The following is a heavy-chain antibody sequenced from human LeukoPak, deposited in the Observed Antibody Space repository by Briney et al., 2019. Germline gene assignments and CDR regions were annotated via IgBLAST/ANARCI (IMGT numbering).Heavy chain of an antibody. D-gene: IGHD3-3*01. CDR2: IYYSGST. Sequence: SETLSLTCTVSGGSISSSSYYWGWIRQPPGKGLEWIGSIYYSGSTYYNPSLKSRVTISVDTSKNQFSLKLSSVTAADTAVYYCARHPSFGYYDFWSGYYSYYGMDVWGQGTTVTVSS. CDR1: GGSISSSSYY. CDR3: ARHPSFGYYDFWSGYYSYYGMDV. J-gene: IGHJ6*02. V-gene: IGHV4-39*01.